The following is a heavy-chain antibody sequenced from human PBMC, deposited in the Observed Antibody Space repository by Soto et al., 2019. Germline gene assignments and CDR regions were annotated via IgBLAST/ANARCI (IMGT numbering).Heavy chain of an antibody. J-gene: IGHJ4*02. CDR3: AKIAEAVAGTVYGY. V-gene: IGHV3-23*01. Sequence: RGALRVSCAASVFTFSIYAMCWVRQAPGKGLEWVSGISGGGGRTYYADSVKGRFTISRDKSKNTLFLQMSSLRVEDTAKYYCAKIAEAVAGTVYGYWGQGTMVTVSS. CDR1: VFTFSIYA. D-gene: IGHD6-19*01. CDR2: ISGGGGRT.